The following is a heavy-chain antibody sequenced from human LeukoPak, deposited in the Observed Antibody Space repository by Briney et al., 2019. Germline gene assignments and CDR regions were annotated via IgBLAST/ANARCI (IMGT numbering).Heavy chain of an antibody. CDR2: IYYSGST. J-gene: IGHJ4*02. CDR3: ARVADGPHSRYYFDY. CDR1: GGSVSSGSYY. D-gene: IGHD3-22*01. Sequence: PSETLSLTCTVSGGSVSSGSYYWSWIRQPPGKGLEWIGHIYYSGSTNYNPSLKSRVTISVDTSKNQFSLKLSSVTAADTAVYYCARVADGPHSRYYFDYWGQGTLVTVSS. V-gene: IGHV4-61*01.